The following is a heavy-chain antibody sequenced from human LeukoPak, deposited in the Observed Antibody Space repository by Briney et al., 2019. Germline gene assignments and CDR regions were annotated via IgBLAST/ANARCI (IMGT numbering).Heavy chain of an antibody. D-gene: IGHD5-18*01. Sequence: SVKVSCKASGGTFSSYAISWVRQAPGQGLEWMGRIIPILGIANYAQKLQGRVTITADKSTSTAYMELSSLRSEDTAVYYRAREGGERNSYGTVDYWGQGTLVTVSS. V-gene: IGHV1-69*04. J-gene: IGHJ4*02. CDR1: GGTFSSYA. CDR2: IIPILGIA. CDR3: AREGGERNSYGTVDY.